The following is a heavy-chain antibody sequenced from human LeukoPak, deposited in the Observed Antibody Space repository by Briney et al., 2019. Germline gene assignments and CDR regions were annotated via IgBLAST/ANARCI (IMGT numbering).Heavy chain of an antibody. CDR3: ARVDRVGASRGCDY. V-gene: IGHV1-3*01. CDR1: GYTFTSYA. J-gene: IGHJ4*02. Sequence: ASVKVSCKASGYTFTSYAMHWVRQAPGQRLEWMGWINAGNGNTKYSQKFQGRVTITRDTSASTAYMELSSLRSEDTAVYYCARVDRVGASRGCDYWGQGTLVTVSS. D-gene: IGHD1-26*01. CDR2: INAGNGNT.